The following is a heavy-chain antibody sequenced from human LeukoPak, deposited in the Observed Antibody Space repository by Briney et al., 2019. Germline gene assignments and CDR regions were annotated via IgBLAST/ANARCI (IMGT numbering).Heavy chain of an antibody. CDR2: INLGDSDT. J-gene: IGHJ3*02. V-gene: IGHV5-51*01. D-gene: IGHD2-21*01. CDR3: ARSPSIPDAFDI. Sequence: GESLKISCEASGHRFTNHWIGWVRQMPGKGLEWMGIINLGDSDTKYSPSFQGQVTISTDKSISTAYLQWSSLKASDTAMYYCARSPSIPDAFDIWGQGTMVTVSS. CDR1: GHRFTNHW.